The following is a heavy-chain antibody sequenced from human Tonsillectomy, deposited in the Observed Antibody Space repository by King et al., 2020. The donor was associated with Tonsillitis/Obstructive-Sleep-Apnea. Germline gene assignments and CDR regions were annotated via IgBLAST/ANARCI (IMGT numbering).Heavy chain of an antibody. D-gene: IGHD4-11*01. Sequence: VQLVESGGGLVKPGGSLRLSCAASGFTFSTCTMNWVRQAPGKGLEWVSSISGCSRYIYYADSVKGRFTISRDNAKNSLFLQMNSLRAEDTAVYYCARSNYDPYNWFDPWGQGPLVTVSS. J-gene: IGHJ5*02. V-gene: IGHV3-21*01. CDR3: ARSNYDPYNWFDP. CDR1: GFTFSTCT. CDR2: ISGCSRYI.